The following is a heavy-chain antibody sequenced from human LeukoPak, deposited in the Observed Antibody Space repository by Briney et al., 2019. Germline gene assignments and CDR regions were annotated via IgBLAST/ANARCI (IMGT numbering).Heavy chain of an antibody. V-gene: IGHV4-39*01. Sequence: KPSETLSLTCTVSGGSISSSSYYWGWIRQPPGKGLEWIGSIYYSGSTYYNPSLKSRVTISVDTSKNQFSLKLSSVTAADTAVYYCARHVYVARSRRGAYYYYMDVWGKGTTVTVSS. CDR2: IYYSGST. CDR3: ARHVYVARSRRGAYYYYMDV. CDR1: GGSISSSSYY. D-gene: IGHD1-14*01. J-gene: IGHJ6*03.